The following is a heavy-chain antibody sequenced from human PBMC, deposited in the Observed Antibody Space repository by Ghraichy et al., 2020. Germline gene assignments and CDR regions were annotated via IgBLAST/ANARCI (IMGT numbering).Heavy chain of an antibody. CDR2: INHSGST. J-gene: IGHJ5*02. CDR1: GGSFSGYY. D-gene: IGHD3-10*01. Sequence: SETLSLTCAVYGGSFSGYYWSWIRQPPGKGLEWIGEINHSGSTNYNPSLKSRVTISVDTSKNQFSLKLSSVTAADTAVYYCARHEMLYYYGSGSRPGRVDWFDPWGQGTLVTVSS. V-gene: IGHV4-34*01. CDR3: ARHEMLYYYGSGSRPGRVDWFDP.